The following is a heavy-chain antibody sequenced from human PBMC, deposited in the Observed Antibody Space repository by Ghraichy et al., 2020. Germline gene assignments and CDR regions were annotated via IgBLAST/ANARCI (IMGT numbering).Heavy chain of an antibody. J-gene: IGHJ3*02. V-gene: IGHV1-3*01. CDR1: GYTFTSYA. CDR3: ARKGYDFWSGYADAFDI. D-gene: IGHD3-3*01. CDR2: INAGNGNT. Sequence: VKVSCKASGYTFTSYAMHWVRQAPGQRLEWMGWINAGNGNTKYSQKFQGRVTITRDTSASTAYMELSSLRSEDTAVYYCARKGYDFWSGYADAFDIWGQGTMVTVSS.